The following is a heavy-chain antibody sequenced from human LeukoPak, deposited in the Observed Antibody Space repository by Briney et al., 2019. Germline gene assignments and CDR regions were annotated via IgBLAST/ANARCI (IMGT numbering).Heavy chain of an antibody. D-gene: IGHD3-9*01. J-gene: IGHJ3*02. CDR1: GFTFSSFA. V-gene: IGHV3-64*01. CDR2: INGNGGST. CDR3: ARDYDILVDAFDI. Sequence: GGSLRLSCAASGFTFSSFAMHWVRQAPGKGLEYVSAINGNGGSTFYANSVKGRFTISRDNSKNTLYLQVGSLRAEDTAVYYCARDYDILVDAFDIWGQGTMVTVSS.